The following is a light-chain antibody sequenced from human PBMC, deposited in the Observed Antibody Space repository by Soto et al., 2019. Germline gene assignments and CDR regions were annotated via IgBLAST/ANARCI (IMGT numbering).Light chain of an antibody. J-gene: IGKJ4*01. Sequence: EIVLTQSPGTLSLSPGERATLSCRASQSVSSSYLDWYQQKPGQAPRLLIYGASSRATGIPDRFSGSGSGTDVTLTISRLEPEDFAVYYCQQYGSSPLLTFGGGTKVEIK. CDR2: GAS. CDR3: QQYGSSPLLT. V-gene: IGKV3-20*01. CDR1: QSVSSSY.